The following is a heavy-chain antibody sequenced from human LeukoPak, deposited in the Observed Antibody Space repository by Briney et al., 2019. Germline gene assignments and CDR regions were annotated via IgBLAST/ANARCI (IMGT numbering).Heavy chain of an antibody. J-gene: IGHJ5*02. Sequence: PSETLSLTCAVSGESFSPYYWSWLRQTPGKGLEWIGEINHRGTTNYNPSLKSRVAISIDTSRNQFSLQVTSVTAADTAVFYCARGAFHTSSVWFDPWGQGTLVTVSS. CDR3: ARGAFHTSSVWFDP. V-gene: IGHV4-34*01. CDR1: GESFSPYY. D-gene: IGHD2-2*01. CDR2: INHRGTT.